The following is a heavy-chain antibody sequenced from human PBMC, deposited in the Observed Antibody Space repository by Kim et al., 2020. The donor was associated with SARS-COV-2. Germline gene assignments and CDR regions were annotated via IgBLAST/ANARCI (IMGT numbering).Heavy chain of an antibody. CDR3: AKEGNGYA. CDR2: GSKK. V-gene: IGHV3-30*02. D-gene: IGHD1-1*01. Sequence: GSKKYYADPVQGRFTIARDNSKNTLYLQMNSLRAEDTAVYYCAKEGNGYAWGQGTLVTVSS. J-gene: IGHJ5*02.